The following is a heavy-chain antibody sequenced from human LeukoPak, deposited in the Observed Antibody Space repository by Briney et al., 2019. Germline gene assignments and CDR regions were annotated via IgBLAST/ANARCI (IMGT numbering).Heavy chain of an antibody. CDR3: VRKDSNYPRNCFDS. Sequence: GGSLRLSCAVSGFTFTKYAVSWVRQGPEKGLESLSAISDRGDSTYYADSVKGRFTISRDSSKNTVYLQMNSLRVEDAAVYYCVRKDSNYPRNCFDSCCQETLVTVSS. CDR1: GFTFTKYA. CDR2: ISDRGDST. J-gene: IGHJ5*01. V-gene: IGHV3-23*01. D-gene: IGHD4-11*01.